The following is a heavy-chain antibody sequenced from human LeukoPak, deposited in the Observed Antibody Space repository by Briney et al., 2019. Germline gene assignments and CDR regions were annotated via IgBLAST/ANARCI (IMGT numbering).Heavy chain of an antibody. Sequence: ASVKVSCKASGYTFTSYGISWVRQAPGQGLEWMGWISAYSGNTNYAQKLQGRVTMTTDTSTSTAYMELRSLRSDDTAVYYCARVGYCSSTSCLYYYYYYMDVWGKGTTVTVSS. CDR1: GYTFTSYG. CDR2: ISAYSGNT. J-gene: IGHJ6*03. CDR3: ARVGYCSSTSCLYYYYYYMDV. D-gene: IGHD2-2*01. V-gene: IGHV1-18*01.